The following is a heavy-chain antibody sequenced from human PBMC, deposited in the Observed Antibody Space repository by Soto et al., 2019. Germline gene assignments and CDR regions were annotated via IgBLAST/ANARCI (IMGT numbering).Heavy chain of an antibody. D-gene: IGHD3-3*02. V-gene: IGHV3-53*02. CDR1: GFTVSTNY. CDR3: ARHRDAFSSTFDY. Sequence: EVQLVETGGGLIQPGGSLRLSCAVSGFTVSTNYMSWVRQAPGKGLEWVSALYSGGSTYYADSVKGRFTISRDNSKNTLHLQMNSLRAADPALYYCARHRDAFSSTFDYWGQGTLVTVSS. J-gene: IGHJ4*02. CDR2: LYSGGST.